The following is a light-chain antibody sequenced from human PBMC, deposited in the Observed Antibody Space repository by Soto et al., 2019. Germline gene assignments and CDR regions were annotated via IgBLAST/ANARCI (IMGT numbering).Light chain of an antibody. CDR2: DAS. CDR1: QSISSW. Sequence: DIQMTQSPSTLSASVRDRVTITCRASQSISSWLAWYQQKPGKAPKLLIYDASSLESGVPSRFSGSGSGTEFTLTISSLQPDDFATYYCQQYNTSTFGQGTKVEIK. J-gene: IGKJ1*01. CDR3: QQYNTST. V-gene: IGKV1-5*01.